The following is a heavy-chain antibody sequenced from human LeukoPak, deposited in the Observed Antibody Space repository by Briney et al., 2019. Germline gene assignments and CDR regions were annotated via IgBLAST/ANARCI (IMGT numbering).Heavy chain of an antibody. CDR1: GGTFSSYA. CDR3: ARSLSHYYYMDV. D-gene: IGHD3-10*01. CDR2: IIPIFGTA. J-gene: IGHJ6*03. Sequence: ASVKVSCKASGGTFSSYAISWVRQAPGQGLEWMGGIIPIFGTANYAQKFQGRVTITTDESTSTAYMELSSLRSEDTAVYYCARSLSHYYYMDVWGKGTTVTVSS. V-gene: IGHV1-69*05.